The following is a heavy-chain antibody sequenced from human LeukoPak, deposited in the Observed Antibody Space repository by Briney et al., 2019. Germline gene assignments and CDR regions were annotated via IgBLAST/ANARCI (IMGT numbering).Heavy chain of an antibody. CDR2: IYYSGST. J-gene: IGHJ3*02. D-gene: IGHD3-22*01. Sequence: SETLSLTCTVSGGSISSYYWSWIRQPPGKGLEWIGYIYYSGSTNYNPSLKSRVTISVDTSKNQFSLKLSSVTAADTAVYYCARLPDSSGLPGAFDIWGQGTMVTVSS. V-gene: IGHV4-59*08. CDR1: GGSISSYY. CDR3: ARLPDSSGLPGAFDI.